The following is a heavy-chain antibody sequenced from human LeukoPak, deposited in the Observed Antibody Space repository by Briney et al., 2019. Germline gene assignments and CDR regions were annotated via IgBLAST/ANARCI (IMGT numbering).Heavy chain of an antibody. CDR2: IIPIFGTA. D-gene: IGHD6-19*01. V-gene: IGHV1-69*06. CDR3: ARGREVAGTVGY. J-gene: IGHJ4*02. CDR1: GGTFSSYA. Sequence: SVKVSCKASGGTFSSYAISWVRQAPGQGLEWMGGIIPIFGTANYAQKFQGRVTITADKSTSTAYMELSRLTSDDTAVYYCARGREVAGTVGYWGQGALVTVSS.